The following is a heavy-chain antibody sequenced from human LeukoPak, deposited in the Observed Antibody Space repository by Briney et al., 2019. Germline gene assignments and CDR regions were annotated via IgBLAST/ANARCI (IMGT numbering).Heavy chain of an antibody. Sequence: ASVKVSCKASGYTFTSYGISWVRQAPGQGLEWMGWISAYNGNTNYAQKLQGRVTMTTDTSTSTAYMGLRSLRSDDTAVYYCARDRAVMETVAVVRWFDPWGQGTLVTVSS. D-gene: IGHD6-19*01. J-gene: IGHJ5*02. CDR1: GYTFTSYG. CDR2: ISAYNGNT. CDR3: ARDRAVMETVAVVRWFDP. V-gene: IGHV1-18*01.